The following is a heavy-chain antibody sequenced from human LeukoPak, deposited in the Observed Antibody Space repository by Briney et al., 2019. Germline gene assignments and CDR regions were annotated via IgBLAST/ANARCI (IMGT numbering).Heavy chain of an antibody. D-gene: IGHD6-6*01. Sequence: PSETLSLTCTVSGGSISTYYWNWIRQPPGKGLEWIGYIYHSGSTNYNPSLQSRVTVSVDTSKNQFSLNLNSVTAADTAVYYCARGGAARLHFQNWGQGTLVTVSS. CDR1: GGSISTYY. V-gene: IGHV4-59*01. CDR3: ARGGAARLHFQN. J-gene: IGHJ1*01. CDR2: IYHSGST.